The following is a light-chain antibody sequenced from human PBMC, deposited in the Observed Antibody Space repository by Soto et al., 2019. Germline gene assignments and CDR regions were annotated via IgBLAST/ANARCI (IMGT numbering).Light chain of an antibody. CDR2: GAS. V-gene: IGKV3D-15*01. Sequence: EIMMTQSPATLSVSLGERATLFCRASQNVRSNLAWYQQKPGQAPRLLIHGASSRATGIPDRFSGSGFGTEFTLTINSLQSEDFAVYYCQQYNNCPPVFTFGPGTKVEI. J-gene: IGKJ3*01. CDR1: QNVRSN. CDR3: QQYNNCPPVFT.